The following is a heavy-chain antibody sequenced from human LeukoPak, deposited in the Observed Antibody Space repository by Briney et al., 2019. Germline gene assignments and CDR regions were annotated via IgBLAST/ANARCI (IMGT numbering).Heavy chain of an antibody. Sequence: GGSLRLSRAASGFTFSDYAMNWVRQAPGKGLEWVSHIRSTSSTMYYADSVKGRFTISRDNGKNSLYLQMNSLRDEDTAVYYCARSFDIWGQGTMVTVSS. CDR1: GFTFSDYA. J-gene: IGHJ3*02. V-gene: IGHV3-48*02. CDR2: IRSTSSTM. CDR3: ARSFDI.